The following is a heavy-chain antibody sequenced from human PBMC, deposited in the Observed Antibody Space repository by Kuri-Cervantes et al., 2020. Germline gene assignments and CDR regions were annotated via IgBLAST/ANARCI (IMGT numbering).Heavy chain of an antibody. J-gene: IGHJ4*02. CDR1: GFTFSNYW. CDR2: IKQDGSEK. Sequence: GESLKISCAASGFTFSNYWMSWVRQAPGKGLEWVANIKQDGSEKYYVDSVKGRFTISRDNAKNSLYLQMNSLRAEDTAVYYCARDDHYYDSSGYLRPFDYWGQGTLVTVSS. CDR3: ARDDHYYDSSGYLRPFDY. V-gene: IGHV3-7*03. D-gene: IGHD3-22*01.